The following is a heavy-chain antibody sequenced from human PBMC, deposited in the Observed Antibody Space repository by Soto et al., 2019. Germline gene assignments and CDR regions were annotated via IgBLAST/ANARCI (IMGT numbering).Heavy chain of an antibody. D-gene: IGHD1-7*01. CDR1: GFTFSSYG. Sequence: GGSLRLSCAASGFTFSSYGMHWVRQAPGKGLEWVAVISYDGSNKYYADSVKGRFTISRDNSKNTLYLQMNSLRAEDTAVYYCAKDGTTNLQAYYYYMDVWGKGTTVTVSS. J-gene: IGHJ6*03. CDR3: AKDGTTNLQAYYYYMDV. V-gene: IGHV3-30*18. CDR2: ISYDGSNK.